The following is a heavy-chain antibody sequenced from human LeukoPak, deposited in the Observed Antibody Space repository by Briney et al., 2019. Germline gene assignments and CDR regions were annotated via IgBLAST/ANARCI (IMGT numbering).Heavy chain of an antibody. CDR2: IYTSGST. V-gene: IGHV4-4*09. Sequence: SETLSLTCTVSGGSISSYYWSWIRQPPGKGLEWIGYIYTSGSTNYNPSLKSRVTISVDTSKNQFSLKLSSVTAADTAVYYCARASAIGPGGYYYYYYMDVWGKGTTVTVSS. CDR3: ARASAIGPGGYYYYYYMDV. J-gene: IGHJ6*03. D-gene: IGHD2-21*01. CDR1: GGSISSYY.